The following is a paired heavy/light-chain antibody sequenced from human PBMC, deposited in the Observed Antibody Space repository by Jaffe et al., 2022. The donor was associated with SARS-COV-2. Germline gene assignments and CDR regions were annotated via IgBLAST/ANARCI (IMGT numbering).Light chain of an antibody. CDR3: QSYDSSLSGSV. CDR1: SSNIGAGYD. Sequence: QSVLTQPPSVSGAPGQRVSISCTGSSSNIGAGYDVHWYQQLPGTAPKLLIYANTNRPSGVPDRFSGSKSGTSASLAITGLQAEDEADYYCQSYDSSLSGSVFGGGTKLTVL. J-gene: IGLJ3*02. V-gene: IGLV1-40*01. CDR2: ANT.
Heavy chain of an antibody. Sequence: QVQLQESGPGLVKPSETLSLTCTVSGGSIRSYYWSWIRQSPGKGLEYIGYVYYSGSTSYNPSLKSRVTLSVDASKNQFSLKLSSVTAADTAVYYCARERGIKAFDIWGHGTMVTVSS. CDR3: ARERGIKAFDI. J-gene: IGHJ3*02. CDR2: VYYSGST. D-gene: IGHD3-16*01. CDR1: GGSIRSYY. V-gene: IGHV4-59*01.